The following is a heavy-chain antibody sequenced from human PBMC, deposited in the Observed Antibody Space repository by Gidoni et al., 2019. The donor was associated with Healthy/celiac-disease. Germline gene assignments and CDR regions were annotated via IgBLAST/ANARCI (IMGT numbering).Heavy chain of an antibody. V-gene: IGHV4-30-4*01. J-gene: IGHJ5*02. Sequence: QVQLQESGPGLVKPSQTLSLTCTVSGGSISSGDYYWSWIRQPPGKGLEWIGYIYYSGSTYYNPSLKSRVTISVDTSKNQFSLKLSSVTAADTAVYYCARETTYYYDSSGYLGWFDPWGQGTLVTVSS. D-gene: IGHD3-22*01. CDR2: IYYSGST. CDR1: GGSISSGDYY. CDR3: ARETTYYYDSSGYLGWFDP.